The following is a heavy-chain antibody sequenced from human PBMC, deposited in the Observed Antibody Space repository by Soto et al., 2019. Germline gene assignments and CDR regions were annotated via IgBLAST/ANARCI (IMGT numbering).Heavy chain of an antibody. D-gene: IGHD3-10*01. CDR2: IYWDDDK. CDR3: AHRRLTMVRGVIIQYFDY. Sequence: QSTLKESGPTLVKPTQTLPLTCAFSGFSLSTCGVGVGWIRWTLGKALAWLALIYWDDDKRYSPSLKSRLTFTKDTTKHQVVLTITNTDPVDTATYSCAHRRLTMVRGVIIQYFDYWGQGTLVTVSS. V-gene: IGHV2-5*02. J-gene: IGHJ4*02. CDR1: GFSLSTCGVG.